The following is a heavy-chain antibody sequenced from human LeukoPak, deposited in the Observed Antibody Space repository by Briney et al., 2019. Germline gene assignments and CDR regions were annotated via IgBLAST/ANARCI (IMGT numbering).Heavy chain of an antibody. Sequence: GASVKVSCKASGYTFTGYYVHWVRQAPGQGLEWMGWINPNSGGTNYAQKFQGRVTMTRDTSISTAYMELSRLRSDDTAVYYCAIRTGGPSIVVVPAAFDYWGQGTLVTVSS. J-gene: IGHJ4*02. CDR3: AIRTGGPSIVVVPAAFDY. D-gene: IGHD2-2*01. CDR2: INPNSGGT. CDR1: GYTFTGYY. V-gene: IGHV1-2*02.